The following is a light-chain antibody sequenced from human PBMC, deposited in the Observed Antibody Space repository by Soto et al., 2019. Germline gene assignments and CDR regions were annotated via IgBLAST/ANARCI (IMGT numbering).Light chain of an antibody. J-gene: IGLJ1*01. CDR2: EVS. Sequence: QSALTQPASVSGSPGQSIAISCIGTSSDVGAYDYVSWYQQHPDRAPKLMIYEVSNRPSGVSNRFSGSKSVNTATLTISGLQAEDEADYYCSSYTSSSTRFFGTGTKLTVL. CDR1: SSDVGAYDY. CDR3: SSYTSSSTRF. V-gene: IGLV2-14*03.